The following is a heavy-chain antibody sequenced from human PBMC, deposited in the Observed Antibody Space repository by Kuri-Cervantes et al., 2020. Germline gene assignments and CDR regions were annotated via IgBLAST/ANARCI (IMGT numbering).Heavy chain of an antibody. CDR3: ARAIGMGTYYYYGMDV. V-gene: IGHV1-24*01. Sequence: ASVKVSCKVSGYTLTELSMHWVRQAPGKGLEWMGGFDPEDGETIYAQKFQGRVTMTEDTSTDTAYMELSSLRSEDTAVYYCARAIGMGTYYYYGMDVWGQGTTVTVSS. CDR1: GYTLTELS. CDR2: FDPEDGET. J-gene: IGHJ6*02. D-gene: IGHD3-16*02.